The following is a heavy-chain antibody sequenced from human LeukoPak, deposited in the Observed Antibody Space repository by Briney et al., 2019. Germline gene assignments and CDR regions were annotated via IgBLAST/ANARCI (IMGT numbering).Heavy chain of an antibody. D-gene: IGHD3-10*01. J-gene: IGHJ6*03. V-gene: IGHV4-39*01. CDR2: IYYSGTP. CDR3: ARQISDYYYYYIDV. CDR1: GGSISSSHYY. Sequence: SETLSLTCSVSGGSISSSHYYWGWIRQPPGKGLERIGTIYYSGTPYYNPSLESRVTISEDTSKNQFSLTLRSVTAADTAVYYCARQISDYYYYYIDVWGKGTTVTVSS.